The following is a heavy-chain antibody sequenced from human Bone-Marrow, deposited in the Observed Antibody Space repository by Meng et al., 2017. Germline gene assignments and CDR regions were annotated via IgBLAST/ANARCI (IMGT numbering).Heavy chain of an antibody. CDR3: AKDAHRFAGDYGDYEG. CDR2: ISGSGGST. J-gene: IGHJ4*02. CDR1: GFTFSSYA. D-gene: IGHD4-17*01. Sequence: ESLKIPCAASGFTFSSYAMSWVRQAPGKGLEWVSAISGSGGSTYYADSVKGRFTISRDNSKNTLYLQMNSMRAEDTAVYYCAKDAHRFAGDYGDYEGWGQGTLVTVSS. V-gene: IGHV3-23*01.